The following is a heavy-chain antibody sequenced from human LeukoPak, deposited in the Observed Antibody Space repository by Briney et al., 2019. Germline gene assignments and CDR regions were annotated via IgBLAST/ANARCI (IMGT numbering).Heavy chain of an antibody. D-gene: IGHD3-22*01. CDR3: ARNMYYYDSSGYYPVDY. V-gene: IGHV3-21*01. CDR1: GFTFSSYS. J-gene: IGHJ4*02. Sequence: GGSLRLSCAASGFTFSSYSMNWVRQAPGKGLEWVSSTSSSSSYIYYADSVKGRFTISRDNAKNSLYLQMNSLRAEDTAVYYCARNMYYYDSSGYYPVDYWGQGTLVTVSS. CDR2: TSSSSSYI.